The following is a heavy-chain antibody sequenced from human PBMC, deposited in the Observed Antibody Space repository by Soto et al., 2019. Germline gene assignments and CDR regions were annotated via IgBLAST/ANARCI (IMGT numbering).Heavy chain of an antibody. CDR2: IIPIFGTA. D-gene: IGHD3-16*02. J-gene: IGHJ4*02. CDR3: ARDWGAYDYVWGSYLLSVYFDY. Sequence: ASVKVSCKASGGTFSSYAISWVRQAPGQGLEWMGGIIPIFGTANYAQKFQGRVTITADESTSTAYMERSSLRSEDTAVYYCARDWGAYDYVWGSYLLSVYFDYWGQGTLVTVSS. V-gene: IGHV1-69*13. CDR1: GGTFSSYA.